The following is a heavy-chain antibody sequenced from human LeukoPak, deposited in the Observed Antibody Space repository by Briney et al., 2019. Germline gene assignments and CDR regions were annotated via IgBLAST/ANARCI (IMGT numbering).Heavy chain of an antibody. D-gene: IGHD6-19*01. V-gene: IGHV4-59*11. CDR1: GGPITNHY. Sequence: SETLSLTCTVSGGPITNHYWSWIRQSPGKGLEWIGYVYYSGSTNYNPSLKSRLTISMDTSRKQFSLKLGSVTAAGTAVYYCARGQWLALPAIFDFWGQGTLVTVSS. CDR3: ARGQWLALPAIFDF. CDR2: VYYSGST. J-gene: IGHJ4*02.